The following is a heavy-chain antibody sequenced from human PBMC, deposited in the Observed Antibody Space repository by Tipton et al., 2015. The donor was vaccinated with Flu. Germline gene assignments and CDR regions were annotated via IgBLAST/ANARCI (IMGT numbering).Heavy chain of an antibody. J-gene: IGHJ4*02. V-gene: IGHV3-33*01. CDR2: IWYDGSNK. D-gene: IGHD3-3*01. Sequence: RSLRLSCAASGFTFSSYGMHWVRQAPGKGLEWVAVIWYDGSNKYYADSVKGRFTISRDNSKNTLYLQMNSLRAEDTAVYYCARESEGRTRYYDFWSGYSPSYFKSWGQGTLVTVSS. CDR1: GFTFSSYG. CDR3: ARESEGRTRYYDFWSGYSPSYFKS.